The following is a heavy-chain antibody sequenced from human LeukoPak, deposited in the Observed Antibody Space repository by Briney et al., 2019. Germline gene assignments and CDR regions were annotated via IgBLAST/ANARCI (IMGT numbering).Heavy chain of an antibody. CDR2: INDSGGRT. J-gene: IGHJ4*02. CDR3: ATGYRRDWYQGD. CDR1: GFTFSSYA. D-gene: IGHD6-19*01. V-gene: IGHV3-23*01. Sequence: GGSLRLSCAASGFTFSSYAMTWVRQAPGKGLEWVSVINDSGGRTFYADSVKGRFTISRDNSKNTLYLQMNSLRADDTAVYYCATGYRRDWYQGDWGQGTLVTVSS.